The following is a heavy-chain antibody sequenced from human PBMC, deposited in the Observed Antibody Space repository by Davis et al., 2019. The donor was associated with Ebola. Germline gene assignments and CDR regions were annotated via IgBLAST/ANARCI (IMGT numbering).Heavy chain of an antibody. V-gene: IGHV3-23*01. CDR2: ISSSGGST. J-gene: IGHJ4*02. CDR3: ARDRGIAGTAYLFDY. D-gene: IGHD1/OR15-1a*01. Sequence: GSLSLTCAASGFTISSYYLSWVRQAPARGLELVSSISSSGGSTYYADSVMGRFTISRDNSKSTLYLQMNSQGAEYTAGYYCARDRGIAGTAYLFDYWGQGTLVTVSS. CDR1: GFTISSYY.